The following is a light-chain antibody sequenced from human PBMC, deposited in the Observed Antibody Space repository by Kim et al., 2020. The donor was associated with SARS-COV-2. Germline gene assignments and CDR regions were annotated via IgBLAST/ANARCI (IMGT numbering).Light chain of an antibody. V-gene: IGLV3-1*01. CDR2: RND. CDR3: QAWDGSSVV. J-gene: IGLJ2*01. Sequence: SYELTQPPSVSVTPGQTAIMTCSGDHLGTKHASWYQHKPGQSPILVLFRNDKRPSGIPERFSGSNSGNTATLTVSGTQAMDEADYFCQAWDGSSVVFGGGTKVTVL. CDR1: HLGTKH.